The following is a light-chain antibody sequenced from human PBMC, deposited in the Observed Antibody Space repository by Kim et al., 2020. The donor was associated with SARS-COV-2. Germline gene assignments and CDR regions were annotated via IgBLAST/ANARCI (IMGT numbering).Light chain of an antibody. CDR2: RVS. V-gene: IGKV2-30*02. J-gene: IGKJ5*01. CDR1: QSLVHSDGNTY. CDR3: MQGIHPIT. Sequence: DVVMTQSPLSLPVTLGQPASISCRSSQSLVHSDGNTYLDWFQQRPGQSPRRLIDRVSNRDSGVPDRFSGSGSGTDFALNISRVEAEDVGVYYCMQGIHPITFGQGTRLEIK.